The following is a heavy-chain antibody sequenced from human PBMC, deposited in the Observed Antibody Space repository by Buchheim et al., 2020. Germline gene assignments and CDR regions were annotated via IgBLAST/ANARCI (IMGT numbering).Heavy chain of an antibody. J-gene: IGHJ2*01. Sequence: EVQLVESGGGLVQPGGSLRLSCAASGFAFSTYWMSWVRQAPGKGLEWVANIKQDGSEKYYVDSVKGRFTISRDNAKNSLYLQMNSLRAEDTAVYYCARGSPMVRGVITNWYFDLWGRGTL. V-gene: IGHV3-7*01. D-gene: IGHD3-10*01. CDR1: GFAFSTYW. CDR2: IKQDGSEK. CDR3: ARGSPMVRGVITNWYFDL.